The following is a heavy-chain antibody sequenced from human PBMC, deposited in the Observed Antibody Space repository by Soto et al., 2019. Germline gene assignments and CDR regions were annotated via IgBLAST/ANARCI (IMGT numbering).Heavy chain of an antibody. CDR1: GGSFSGYY. Sequence: SETLSLTCAVYGGSFSGYYWSWIRQPPGKGLEWIGEINHSGSTNYNPSLKSRVTISVDTSKNQFSLKLSPVTAADTAVYYCARGKSSGSSLGRRNYYFDYWGQGTLVTVSS. CDR3: ARGKSSGSSLGRRNYYFDY. D-gene: IGHD3-10*01. J-gene: IGHJ4*02. CDR2: INHSGST. V-gene: IGHV4-34*01.